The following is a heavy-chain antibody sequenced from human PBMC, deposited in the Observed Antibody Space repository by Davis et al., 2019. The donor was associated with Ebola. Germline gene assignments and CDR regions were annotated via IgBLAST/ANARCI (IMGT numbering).Heavy chain of an antibody. J-gene: IGHJ4*02. CDR2: IYSGGST. CDR3: ARGLFSRGRDY. V-gene: IGHV3-53*01. Sequence: GESLKISCAASGSTFSYYGMSWVRQAPGKGLEWVSVIYSGGSTYYADSVKGRFTISRDNSKNTLYLQMNSLRAEDTAVYYCARGLFSRGRDYWGQGTLVTVSS. CDR1: GSTFSYYG. D-gene: IGHD6-13*01.